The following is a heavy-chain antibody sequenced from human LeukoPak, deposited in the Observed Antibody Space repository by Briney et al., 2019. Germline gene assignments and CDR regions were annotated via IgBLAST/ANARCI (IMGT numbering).Heavy chain of an antibody. CDR3: ARSDGFYCSGGSCSYYAMDV. Sequence: GGSLRLSCAASGFTFSSYAMSWVRQAPGKGLEWVSTISGSGRSTYYADSVKGRFTISRDNSENTLYLQMNSLRAEDTAVYYCARSDGFYCSGGSCSYYAMDVWGQGTTVTVSS. V-gene: IGHV3-23*01. D-gene: IGHD2-15*01. CDR2: ISGSGRST. CDR1: GFTFSSYA. J-gene: IGHJ6*02.